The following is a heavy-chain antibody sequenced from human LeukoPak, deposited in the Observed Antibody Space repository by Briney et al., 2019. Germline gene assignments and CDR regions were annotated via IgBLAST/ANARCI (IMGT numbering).Heavy chain of an antibody. V-gene: IGHV3-11*01. J-gene: IGHJ3*02. CDR3: ARDGAYSASNI. Sequence: PGGSLRLSCAASGFTFSDEYMSWIRQAPGKGLEWISCVCNSGSTIYYADSVKGRFTISRDNVKNSLYLQMNSLRVEDTAVYYCARDGAYSASNIWGQGTMVAVSS. CDR2: VCNSGSTI. D-gene: IGHD6-13*01. CDR1: GFTFSDEY.